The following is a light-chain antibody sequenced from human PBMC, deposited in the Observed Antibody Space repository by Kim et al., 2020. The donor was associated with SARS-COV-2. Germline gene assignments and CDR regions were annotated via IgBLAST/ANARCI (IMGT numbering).Light chain of an antibody. CDR3: QQYGSTPYT. J-gene: IGKJ2*01. CDR2: EAF. V-gene: IGKV3-20*01. Sequence: LSQGERATLSCRASQSVGSSLLAWYQQKPGQAPRLLIYEAFKRVAGIPDRFSGSGSGTDFTLTISRPEPEDFAMYYCQQYGSTPYTFGQGTKLEIK. CDR1: QSVGSSL.